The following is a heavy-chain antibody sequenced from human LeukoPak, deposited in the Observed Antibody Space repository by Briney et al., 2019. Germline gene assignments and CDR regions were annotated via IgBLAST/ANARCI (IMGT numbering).Heavy chain of an antibody. D-gene: IGHD3-3*01. CDR3: ARDRRELEISIFGVETDY. V-gene: IGHV1-2*04. CDR2: INPNSGGT. J-gene: IGHJ4*02. CDR1: GYTFTGYY. Sequence: GASVKVSCKASGYTFTGYYMHWVRQAPGQGLEWMGWINPNSGGTNYAQKFQGWVTMTRDTSISTAYMELSRLRSDDTAVYYCARDRRELEISIFGVETDYWGQGTLVTVSS.